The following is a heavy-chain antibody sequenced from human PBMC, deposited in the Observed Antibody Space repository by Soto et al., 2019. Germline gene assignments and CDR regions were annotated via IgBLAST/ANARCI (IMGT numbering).Heavy chain of an antibody. CDR1: GFTFSSYA. CDR2: ISGSGGST. Sequence: EVQLLESGGGLVQPGGSLRLSCAASGFTFSSYAMSWVRQAPGKGLEWVSAISGSGGSTYYADSVKGRFTISRDNSKNPLYLQRNSLRAEDTAVYYCAKGSSGWYERFDYWGQGTLVTVSS. V-gene: IGHV3-23*01. D-gene: IGHD6-19*01. CDR3: AKGSSGWYERFDY. J-gene: IGHJ4*02.